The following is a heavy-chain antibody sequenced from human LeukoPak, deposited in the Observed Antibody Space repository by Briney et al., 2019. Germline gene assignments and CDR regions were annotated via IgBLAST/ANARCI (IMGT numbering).Heavy chain of an antibody. J-gene: IGHJ4*02. CDR2: IKSDGSST. V-gene: IGHV3-74*01. Sequence: KPGGSLRLSCAASGFTFSNYWMHWVRQAPGKGLVWVSRIKSDGSSTSYADSVKGRFTISRDSSKNTLYLQMGSLRAEDMAVYYCARDRRWLQFIDYWGQGTLVTVSS. CDR3: ARDRRWLQFIDY. D-gene: IGHD5-24*01. CDR1: GFTFSNYW.